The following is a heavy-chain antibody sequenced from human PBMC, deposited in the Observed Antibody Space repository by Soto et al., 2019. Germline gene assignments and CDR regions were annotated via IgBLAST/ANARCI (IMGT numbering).Heavy chain of an antibody. CDR1: GYTFTGYY. CDR3: ARGVSMVRGVIAPGMDV. Sequence: ASVKVSCKASGYTFTGYYMHWVRQAPGQGLEWMGWINPNSGATNYAQKFQGWVTMTRDTSISTAHMEVSRLRSDDTAVYYCARGVSMVRGVIAPGMDVWGRGTTVTVSS. D-gene: IGHD3-10*01. CDR2: INPNSGAT. V-gene: IGHV1-2*04. J-gene: IGHJ6*02.